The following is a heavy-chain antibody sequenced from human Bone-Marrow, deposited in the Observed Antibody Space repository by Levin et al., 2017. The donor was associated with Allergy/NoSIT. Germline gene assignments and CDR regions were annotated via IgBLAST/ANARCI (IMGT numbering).Heavy chain of an antibody. CDR2: INPITGGT. D-gene: IGHD2/OR15-2a*01. Sequence: ASVKVSCKASGYTLTGHNMHWVRQAPGQGLEWMGRINPITGGTNLAQKFQGRVTLTRVTSISTAYMELSSLRSDDTAVYYCAREQTHPWVSGTTYERDLDAFDIWGQGTMVTVSS. CDR3: AREQTHPWVSGTTYERDLDAFDI. V-gene: IGHV1-2*06. CDR1: GYTLTGHN. J-gene: IGHJ3*02.